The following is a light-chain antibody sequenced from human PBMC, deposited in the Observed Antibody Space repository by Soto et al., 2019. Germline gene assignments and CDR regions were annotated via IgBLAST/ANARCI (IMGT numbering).Light chain of an antibody. CDR3: QQYYNTPLT. CDR1: QSVLYSSNHKNY. Sequence: IVVTQSLDSLAVSVGERATIKCKSSQSVLYSSNHKNYLAWYQQKPRQPPKLLIKWASTRESGVPDRFSGSGSGTDFTLTISSLQAEDVAVYYCQQYYNTPLTFGGGTKVE. CDR2: WAS. V-gene: IGKV4-1*01. J-gene: IGKJ4*01.